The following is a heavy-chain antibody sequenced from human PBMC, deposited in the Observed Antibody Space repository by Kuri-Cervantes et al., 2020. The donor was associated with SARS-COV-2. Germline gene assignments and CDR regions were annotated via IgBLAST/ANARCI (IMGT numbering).Heavy chain of an antibody. D-gene: IGHD4-11*01. CDR2: ISYDGSNK. CDR3: AKARYRSFSNSISDY. V-gene: IGHV3-30*18. J-gene: IGHJ4*02. CDR1: GFTFSSYG. Sequence: GESLKISCAASGFTFSSYGMHWVRQAPGKGLEWVAVISYDGSNKYYADSVKGRFTISRDNSKNTLYLQMNCLIAEDTAVYYCAKARYRSFSNSISDYWGQGTLVTVSS.